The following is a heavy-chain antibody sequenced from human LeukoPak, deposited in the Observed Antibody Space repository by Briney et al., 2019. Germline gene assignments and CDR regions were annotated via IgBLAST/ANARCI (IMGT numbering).Heavy chain of an antibody. CDR2: IYYSGST. V-gene: IGHV4-39*01. CDR3: ARLKWSYYFDY. Sequence: PSETLSLTCTVSGGSISSSSYYWGWIRQPPGKGLEWIGSIYYSGSTYYNPSLKSRVTISVDTSKNKFSLKLSSVTAADTAVYYCARLKWSYYFDYWGQGTLVTVSS. J-gene: IGHJ4*02. D-gene: IGHD2-15*01. CDR1: GGSISSSSYY.